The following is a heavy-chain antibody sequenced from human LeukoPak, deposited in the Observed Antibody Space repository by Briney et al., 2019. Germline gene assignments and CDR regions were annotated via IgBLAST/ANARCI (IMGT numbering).Heavy chain of an antibody. CDR2: INPSDGST. CDR1: GYTFTSHY. Sequence: ASVKVSCKASGYTFTSHYVHWVRQAPGQGLEWVGRINPSDGSTSYAQKFQGRVPMTWDTATGTVYMELSSLRPEDTAMYYCARDLGIGWYMFDYWGQGTLVTVSP. D-gene: IGHD6-19*01. J-gene: IGHJ4*02. V-gene: IGHV1-46*01. CDR3: ARDLGIGWYMFDY.